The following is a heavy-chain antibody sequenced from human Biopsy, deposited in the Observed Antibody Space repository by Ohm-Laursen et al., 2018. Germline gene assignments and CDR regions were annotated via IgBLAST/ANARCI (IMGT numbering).Heavy chain of an antibody. D-gene: IGHD3-22*01. Sequence: NSRWCWIAQPSGRGRVWIGRIYPGGSTKYNPSLKSRVTMSVDTSKKQLSLRLRSVTAADTAMYFRASVVLGPTNDAFDLWGQGTMVVVSS. J-gene: IGHJ3*01. CDR3: ASVVLGPTNDAFDL. CDR2: IYPGGST. CDR1: NSR. V-gene: IGHV4-4*07.